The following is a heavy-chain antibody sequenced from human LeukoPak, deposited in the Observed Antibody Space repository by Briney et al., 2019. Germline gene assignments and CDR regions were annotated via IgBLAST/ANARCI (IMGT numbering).Heavy chain of an antibody. CDR2: INHSGST. V-gene: IGHV4-34*01. Sequence: ASDTLSLTCAVYGGSFSGYYWSWIRQPPGKGLEWIGEINHSGSTNYNPSLKSRVTISVDTSKNQFSLKLSSVTAADTAVYYCAAIVVVTAIPEPTFDYWGQGTLVTVSS. D-gene: IGHD2-21*02. J-gene: IGHJ4*02. CDR1: GGSFSGYY. CDR3: AAIVVVTAIPEPTFDY.